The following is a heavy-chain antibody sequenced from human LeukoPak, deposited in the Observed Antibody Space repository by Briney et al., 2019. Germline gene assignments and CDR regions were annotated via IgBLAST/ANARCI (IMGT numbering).Heavy chain of an antibody. D-gene: IGHD3-10*01. CDR1: GGPISSYY. V-gene: IGHV4-4*07. CDR3: ARSFMVRGVIAWFDP. Sequence: SETLSLTCTVSGGPISSYYWSWIRQPAGKGLEWIGRIYTSGSTNYNPSLKSRVTMSVDTSKNQFSLKLSSVTAADTAVYYCARSFMVRGVIAWFDPWGQGTLVTVSS. J-gene: IGHJ5*02. CDR2: IYTSGST.